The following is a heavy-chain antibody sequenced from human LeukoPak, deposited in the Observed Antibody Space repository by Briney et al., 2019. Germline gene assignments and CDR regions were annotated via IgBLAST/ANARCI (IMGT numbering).Heavy chain of an antibody. V-gene: IGHV3-74*01. Sequence: GGSLRLSCAASGFTFTSYWMHWVRQAPGKGLVWVSRVNSDGSSTTYADSVKGRFTISRDNAKNTLYLQMNNLRAEDTAVYYCARGRYYGMDVWGQGTTVTVSS. CDR3: ARGRYYGMDV. CDR2: VNSDGSST. CDR1: GFTFTSYW. J-gene: IGHJ6*02.